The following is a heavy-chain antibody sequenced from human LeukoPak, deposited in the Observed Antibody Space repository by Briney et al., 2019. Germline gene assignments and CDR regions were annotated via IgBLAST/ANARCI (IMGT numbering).Heavy chain of an antibody. CDR1: DDSISSYH. Sequence: SETLSLTCSVSDDSISSYHWNWIRQSPGKGLEWIGYIFYRGSISYNPSLKSRVNISADASKNQISLRLVSVTPADTAVYYCARASMVRGVIMFPNWFDPWGQGTLVTVSS. CDR3: ARASMVRGVIMFPNWFDP. V-gene: IGHV4-59*01. D-gene: IGHD3-10*01. CDR2: IFYRGSI. J-gene: IGHJ5*02.